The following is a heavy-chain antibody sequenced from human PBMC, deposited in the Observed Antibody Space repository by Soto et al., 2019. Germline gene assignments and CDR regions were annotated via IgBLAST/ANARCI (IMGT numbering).Heavy chain of an antibody. CDR1: GGTFSSYA. CDR2: IIPIFGTA. D-gene: IGHD4-4*01. J-gene: IGHJ6*02. CDR3: AEDYPPPPPYSNYARAGYYSGMDV. Sequence: QVQLVQSGAEVKKPGSSVKVSCKASGGTFSSYAISWVRQAPGQGLEWMGGIIPIFGTANYAQKFQGRVTITAGESTGTAYMELSILRSEDTAVYYCAEDYPPPPPYSNYARAGYYSGMDVWGQGTTVTVSS. V-gene: IGHV1-69*12.